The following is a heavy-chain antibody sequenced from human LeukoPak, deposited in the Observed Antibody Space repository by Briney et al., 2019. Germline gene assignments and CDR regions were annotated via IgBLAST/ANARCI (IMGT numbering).Heavy chain of an antibody. CDR3: ARWGTGRYCSGGSCYYYYGMDV. D-gene: IGHD2-15*01. CDR1: GGSFSGYY. Sequence: SETLSLTCAVYGGSFSGYYWSWIRQHPGKGLEWIGYIYYRGSTYYNPSPKSRVTISVDTYKNQLSLKLSSGTAADTAVYYCARWGTGRYCSGGSCYYYYGMDVWGQGTTVTVSS. CDR2: IYYRGST. J-gene: IGHJ6*02. V-gene: IGHV4-31*11.